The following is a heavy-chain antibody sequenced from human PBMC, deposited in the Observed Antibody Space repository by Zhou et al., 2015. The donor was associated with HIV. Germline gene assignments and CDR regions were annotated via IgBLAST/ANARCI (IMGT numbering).Heavy chain of an antibody. Sequence: EEHLVESGGGLIQPGGSLRLSCAASGFVVGIKHMNWVRQAPGKGLEWISYIASDGNVIYYSDSVKGRFTISRDNAKNSLFLQMNSLRAEDTAMYFCAVQYYYQTSGHYEDYWGQGTQVIVSS. CDR2: IASDGNVI. CDR3: AVQYYYQTSGHYEDY. CDR1: GFVVGIKH. V-gene: IGHV3-48*03. J-gene: IGHJ4*02. D-gene: IGHD3-22*01.